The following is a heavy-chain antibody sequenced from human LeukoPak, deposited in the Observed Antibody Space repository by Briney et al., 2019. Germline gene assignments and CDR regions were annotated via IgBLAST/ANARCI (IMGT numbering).Heavy chain of an antibody. J-gene: IGHJ4*02. CDR3: AKDHYWSIDY. CDR1: GFTFSSYW. CDR2: IASDGSST. D-gene: IGHD3-3*01. V-gene: IGHV3-74*01. Sequence: QPGGSLRLSCAASGFTFSSYWMNCVRQAPGKGLVWVSRIASDGSSTTYADSVKGRFTISRDIAKNTLYLQMNSLRAEDTGVYYCAKDHYWSIDYWGRGTLVTVSS.